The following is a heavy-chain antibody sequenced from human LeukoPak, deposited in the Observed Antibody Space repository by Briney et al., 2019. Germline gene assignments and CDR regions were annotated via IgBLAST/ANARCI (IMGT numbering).Heavy chain of an antibody. CDR2: IYSGGST. D-gene: IGHD3-3*01. V-gene: IGHV3-53*01. J-gene: IGHJ4*02. CDR3: AKVSVRFLEWLSRYYFDY. CDR1: GFTVSSNY. Sequence: PGGSLRLSCAASGFTVSSNYMSWVRQAPGKGLEWVSVIYSGGSTYYADSVKGRFTISRDNSKNTLYLQMNSLRAEDTAVYYCAKVSVRFLEWLSRYYFDYWGQGTLVTVSS.